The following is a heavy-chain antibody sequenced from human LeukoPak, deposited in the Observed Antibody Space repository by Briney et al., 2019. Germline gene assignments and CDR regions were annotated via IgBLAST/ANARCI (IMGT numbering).Heavy chain of an antibody. J-gene: IGHJ6*02. CDR2: IYTSGST. CDR3: ARDRPLGYCSSTSRYPYYYGMDV. CDR1: GGSFSGYY. D-gene: IGHD2-2*01. V-gene: IGHV4-4*07. Sequence: SETLSLTCAVYGGSFSGYYWSWIRQPAGKGLEWIGRIYTSGSTNYNPSLKSRVTMSVDTSKNQFSLKLSSVTAADTAVNYCARDRPLGYCSSTSRYPYYYGMDVWGQGTTVTVSS.